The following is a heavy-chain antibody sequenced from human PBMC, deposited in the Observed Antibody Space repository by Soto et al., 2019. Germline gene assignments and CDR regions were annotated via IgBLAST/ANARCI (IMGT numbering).Heavy chain of an antibody. Sequence: QVQLVQSGAELKNPGASVKVSCKASGYIFTNYPIHWARQAPGQRLEWMGWINAANGDTGYSQNFQGRVTFTRDTSASTVYMEMSSLTSEDTAIYYCARKDYYGSGCYYFDYWGQGTLVTVSS. CDR1: GYIFTNYP. V-gene: IGHV1-3*01. CDR3: ARKDYYGSGCYYFDY. J-gene: IGHJ4*02. D-gene: IGHD3-10*01. CDR2: INAANGDT.